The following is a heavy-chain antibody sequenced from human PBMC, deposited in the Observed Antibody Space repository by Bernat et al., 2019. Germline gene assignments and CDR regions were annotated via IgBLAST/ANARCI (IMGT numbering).Heavy chain of an antibody. D-gene: IGHD6-19*01. CDR3: TYRGYSSGWYVIDAFDI. V-gene: IGHV3-15*07. Sequence: EVQLVESGGGLVKPGGSLRLSCAASGFTFSNAWMNWVRQAPGKGLAWVGRIKSKTDGGTTDYAAPVKGRFTISRDDSKNMLYLQMNSLKTEDTAVYYCTYRGYSSGWYVIDAFDIWGQGTMVTVSS. CDR2: IKSKTDGGTT. J-gene: IGHJ3*02. CDR1: GFTFSNAW.